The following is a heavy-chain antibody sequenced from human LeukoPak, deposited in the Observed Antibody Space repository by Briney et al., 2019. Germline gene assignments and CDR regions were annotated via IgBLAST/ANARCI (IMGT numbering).Heavy chain of an antibody. J-gene: IGHJ4*02. Sequence: GGSLRLSCAASGFTFSSYDMHWVRQATGKGLEWVSAIGTAGDTYYADSVKGRFTISRDNSKNTLYLQMNSLRAEDTAVYYCAKDLYYYDSSGYYPTIGYWGQGTLVTVSS. CDR1: GFTFSSYD. D-gene: IGHD3-22*01. CDR3: AKDLYYYDSSGYYPTIGY. V-gene: IGHV3-13*01. CDR2: IGTAGDT.